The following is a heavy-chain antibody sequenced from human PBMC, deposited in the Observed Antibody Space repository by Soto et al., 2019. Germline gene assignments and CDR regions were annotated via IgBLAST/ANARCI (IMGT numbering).Heavy chain of an antibody. CDR1: GFTFDDYA. D-gene: IGHD4-17*01. CDR2: IYWNSGTI. V-gene: IGHV3-9*01. J-gene: IGHJ4*02. CDR3: GKDKTLTTSDFDN. Sequence: EVQLVASGGGLVQPGRSLRLSCAASGFTFDDYAMHWVRQAPGKGLEWVSGIYWNSGTIEYADFVKGRFTISRDNAKIYLYLQMNMLRPDDTALYYSGKDKTLTTSDFDNWGQGTPVTVSA.